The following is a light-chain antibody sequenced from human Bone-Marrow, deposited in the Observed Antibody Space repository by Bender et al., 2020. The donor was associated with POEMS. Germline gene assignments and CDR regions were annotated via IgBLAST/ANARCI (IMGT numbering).Light chain of an antibody. Sequence: SYELTQPPSVSVSPGQTASITCFGARLVNQYASWYQQRPGQSPVLVIYQDIKRPSGIPERFSGSNSGNTATLTISDTQAMDEADYFCQAWDSDSALVFGGGTKLTVL. CDR2: QDI. CDR1: RLVNQY. V-gene: IGLV3-1*01. J-gene: IGLJ2*01. CDR3: QAWDSDSALV.